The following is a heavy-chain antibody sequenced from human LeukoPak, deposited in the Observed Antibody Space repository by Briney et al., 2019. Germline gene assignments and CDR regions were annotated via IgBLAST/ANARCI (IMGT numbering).Heavy chain of an antibody. D-gene: IGHD3-9*01. CDR1: GFTFSDYN. Sequence: PGGSLRLSCAASGFTFSDYNMNWVRQAPGKGLEWVYYITNGGSTIHHADSVKGRFTISRDNAKKTLYLQMNSLRAEDTAVYYCARSIGLTGGGVDVWGQGTTVTVSS. V-gene: IGHV3-11*01. CDR2: ITNGGSTI. CDR3: ARSIGLTGGGVDV. J-gene: IGHJ6*02.